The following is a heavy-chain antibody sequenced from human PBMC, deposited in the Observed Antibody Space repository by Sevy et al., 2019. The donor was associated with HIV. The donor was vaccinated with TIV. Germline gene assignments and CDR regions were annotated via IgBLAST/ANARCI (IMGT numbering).Heavy chain of an antibody. CDR2: IYYSGST. Sequence: SETLSLTCTVSGGSVSSSSYYWGWIRQPPGKGLDWIGSIYYSGSTYYNPSLKSRVTISVDTSKNQFSLKVRSVTAADTAVYYWAGEGPRIAQFDYWGQGALVTVSS. CDR1: GGSVSSSSYY. D-gene: IGHD6-13*01. CDR3: AGEGPRIAQFDY. V-gene: IGHV4-39*02. J-gene: IGHJ4*02.